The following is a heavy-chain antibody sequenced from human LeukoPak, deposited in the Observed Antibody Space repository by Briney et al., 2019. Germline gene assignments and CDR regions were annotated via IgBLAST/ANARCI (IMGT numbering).Heavy chain of an antibody. CDR3: TRHKYSSGWPPEGAFDI. V-gene: IGHV4-59*08. J-gene: IGHJ3*02. D-gene: IGHD6-19*01. CDR1: GGSISSYY. Sequence: SETLSLTCTVSGGSISSYYWSWIRQSPGKGLECIGYIHYTGSTNYNPSLKSRVTISVETSKNQFSLKLSSVTAADTAVYYCTRHKYSSGWPPEGAFDIWGQGTMVTVSS. CDR2: IHYTGST.